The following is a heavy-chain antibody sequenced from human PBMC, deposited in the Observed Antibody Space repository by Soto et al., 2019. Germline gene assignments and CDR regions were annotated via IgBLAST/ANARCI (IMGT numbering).Heavy chain of an antibody. V-gene: IGHV4-31*03. D-gene: IGHD2-2*01. CDR1: GGSISSGGYY. Sequence: SETLSLTCTVSGGSISSGGYYWSWIRQHPGKGLEWIGYIYYSGSTYYNPSLKSRVTISVDTSKNQFSLKLSSVTAADTAVYYCARASWAYCSSTSCEYYFDYWGQGTLVTAPQ. CDR3: ARASWAYCSSTSCEYYFDY. J-gene: IGHJ4*02. CDR2: IYYSGST.